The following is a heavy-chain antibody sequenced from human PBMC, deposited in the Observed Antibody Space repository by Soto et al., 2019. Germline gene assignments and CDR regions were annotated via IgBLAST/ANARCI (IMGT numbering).Heavy chain of an antibody. J-gene: IGHJ3*02. CDR2: IYYSGST. D-gene: IGHD1-20*01. CDR1: GGSISSSSYY. Sequence: SETLSLTCTVSGGSISSSSYYWGWIRQPPGKGLEWIGSIYYSGSTYYNPSLKSRVTISVDTSKNQFSLKLSSVTASDTAVYYCARWVLTGGDHDAFDIWGQGTMVTVSS. CDR3: ARWVLTGGDHDAFDI. V-gene: IGHV4-39*01.